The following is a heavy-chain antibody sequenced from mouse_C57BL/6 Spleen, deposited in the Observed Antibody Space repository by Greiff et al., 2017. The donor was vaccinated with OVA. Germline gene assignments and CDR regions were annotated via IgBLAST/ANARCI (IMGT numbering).Heavy chain of an antibody. V-gene: IGHV1-81*01. J-gene: IGHJ4*01. Sequence: QVQLKESGAELARPGASVKLSCKASGYTFTSYGISWVKQRTGQGLEWIGEIYPRRGNTYYNEKFKGKATLTADKSSSTAYMKLRSLTSEDSAVYFCAREGIYYYGSSYDYYAMDYWGQGTSVTVSS. CDR1: GYTFTSYG. D-gene: IGHD1-1*01. CDR2: IYPRRGNT. CDR3: AREGIYYYGSSYDYYAMDY.